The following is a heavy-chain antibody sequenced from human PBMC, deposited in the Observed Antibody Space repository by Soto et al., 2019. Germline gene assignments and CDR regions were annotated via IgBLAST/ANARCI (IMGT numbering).Heavy chain of an antibody. CDR2: ISSSGSTI. D-gene: IGHD3-16*01. CDR1: GFTFSSYE. J-gene: IGHJ4*02. V-gene: IGHV3-48*03. CDR3: VRLRWGVSGSQTS. Sequence: EVQLVESGGGLVQPGGSLRLSCAASGFTFSSYEMNWVRQAPGKGLEWVSYISSSGSTIYYADSVKGRFTISRDNAKNSLYLQMNSLRAEDTAVYYCVRLRWGVSGSQTSWGQGTLVTVSS.